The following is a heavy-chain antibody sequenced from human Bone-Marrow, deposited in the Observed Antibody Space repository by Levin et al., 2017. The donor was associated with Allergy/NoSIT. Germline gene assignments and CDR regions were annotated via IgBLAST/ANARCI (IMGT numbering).Heavy chain of an antibody. J-gene: IGHJ3*02. D-gene: IGHD3-22*01. V-gene: IGHV1-69*02. CDR2: IVPLLYVP. Sequence: KISCKASGGTFSSFTISWVRQAPGQGPEWMGRIVPLLYVPIYAQKFQGRVTITADQSASTAYMELSSLRSDDTAIYYCARDGYERSGYYYDDAFDIWGQGTMVTVSS. CDR1: GGTFSSFT. CDR3: ARDGYERSGYYYDDAFDI.